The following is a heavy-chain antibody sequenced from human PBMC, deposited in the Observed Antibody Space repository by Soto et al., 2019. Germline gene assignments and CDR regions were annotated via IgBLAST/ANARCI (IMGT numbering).Heavy chain of an antibody. J-gene: IGHJ6*02. CDR1: GGTFSSYA. CDR3: ASSYSNYALIDYYYYGMDV. V-gene: IGHV1-69*13. Sequence: ASVKVSCKASGGTFSSYAISWVRQAPGQGLEWMGGIIPIFGTANYAQKFQGRVTITADESTSTAYMELSSLRSEDTAVYYCASSYSNYALIDYYYYGMDVWGQGTTVTVSS. D-gene: IGHD4-4*01. CDR2: IIPIFGTA.